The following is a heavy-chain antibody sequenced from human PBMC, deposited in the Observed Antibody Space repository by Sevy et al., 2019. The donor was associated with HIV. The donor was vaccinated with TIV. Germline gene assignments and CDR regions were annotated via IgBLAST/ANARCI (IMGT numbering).Heavy chain of an antibody. Sequence: ALVKVSCKASGYTFTGYYMHWVRQAPGLGLEWMGWINPNSGGTKYAQKFQGRVTMTEDTSTDTAYMELSSLRSEDTAVYYCATPSPNYYGSGSYYSHWGQGTLVTVSS. D-gene: IGHD3-10*01. V-gene: IGHV1-2*02. CDR1: GYTFTGYY. CDR2: INPNSGGT. J-gene: IGHJ4*02. CDR3: ATPSPNYYGSGSYYSH.